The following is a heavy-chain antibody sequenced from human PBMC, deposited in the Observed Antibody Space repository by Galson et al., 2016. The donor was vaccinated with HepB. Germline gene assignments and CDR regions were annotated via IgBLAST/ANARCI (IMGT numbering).Heavy chain of an antibody. CDR3: VARKVRDFILVEY. J-gene: IGHJ4*02. CDR1: GFNVSSYA. CDR2: ISNVAGTT. Sequence: SLRLSCAASGFNVSSYALHWVRQAPGKGLEYFSGISNVAGTTYYVDSVRGRFTISRDNSKNTLSGQMNSLRDEDTAVYFCVARKVRDFILVEYWGRGTLVTVSS. D-gene: IGHD2-21*01. V-gene: IGHV3-64*05.